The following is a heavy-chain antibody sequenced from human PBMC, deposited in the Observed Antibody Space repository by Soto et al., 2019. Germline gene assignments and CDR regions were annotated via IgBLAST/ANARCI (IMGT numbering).Heavy chain of an antibody. Sequence: EVQLVESGGGLVQPGGSLRLSCVGSGFRFNEYEINWVRQAPGKGLEWISYINSGGSLIYYAASVKGRFTISRDNYKDSVYLQMNSLRADDTALYYCARETSYGQSATSVGEFWGQGTLVTVSS. V-gene: IGHV3-48*03. CDR1: GFRFNEYE. CDR3: ARETSYGQSATSVGEF. CDR2: INSGGSLI. D-gene: IGHD3-10*01. J-gene: IGHJ4*02.